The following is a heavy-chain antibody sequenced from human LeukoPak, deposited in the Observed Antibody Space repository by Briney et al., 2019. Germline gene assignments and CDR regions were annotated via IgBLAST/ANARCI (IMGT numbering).Heavy chain of an antibody. D-gene: IGHD6-13*01. CDR3: ARAKVAAAGTVDWFDP. J-gene: IGHJ5*02. CDR1: GFTFSSYS. CDR2: ITSSSSYI. Sequence: GGSLRLSCAASGFTFSSYSMNWVRQAPGKGLEWVSSITSSSSYIYYADSVKGRFTISRDNAKNSLYLQMHSLRAEDTAVYYCARAKVAAAGTVDWFDPWGQGTLVTVSS. V-gene: IGHV3-21*01.